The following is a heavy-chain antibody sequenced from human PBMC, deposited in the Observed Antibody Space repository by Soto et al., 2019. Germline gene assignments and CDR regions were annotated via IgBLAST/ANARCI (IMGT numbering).Heavy chain of an antibody. D-gene: IGHD2-21*01. Sequence: QVQLVQSGAELKKPGASVKVSCKTSGYTFTGHIIHWLRQAPGQGLEGLGWINPKSGDKLYAQKFQGRVTMTRNTSISTVYMDLTRLTSDDTAVYYCARDLFPAEKNWTDAYNYFDPWGQGTLVTVSS. CDR2: INPKSGDK. CDR1: GYTFTGHI. V-gene: IGHV1-2*02. J-gene: IGHJ5*02. CDR3: ARDLFPAEKNWTDAYNYFDP.